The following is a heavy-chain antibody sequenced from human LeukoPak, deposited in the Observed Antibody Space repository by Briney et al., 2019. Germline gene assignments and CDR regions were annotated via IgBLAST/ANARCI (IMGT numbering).Heavy chain of an antibody. CDR3: AKDRYYDSFYYFDY. CDR1: GFXFFSYA. CDR2: ISGGSGTT. J-gene: IGHJ4*02. V-gene: IGHV3-23*01. D-gene: IGHD3-22*01. Sequence: GGSLRLSCAASGFXFFSYAITWVRQAPGKGLEWVSIISGGSGTTYYADSVKGRFTISRDNSKNTLFLLMNSLGAEDTAVYYCAKDRYYDSFYYFDYWGQGTLVTVSS.